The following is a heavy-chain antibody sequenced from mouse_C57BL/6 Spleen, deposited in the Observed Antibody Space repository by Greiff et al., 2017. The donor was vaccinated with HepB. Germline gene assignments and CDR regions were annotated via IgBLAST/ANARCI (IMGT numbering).Heavy chain of an antibody. D-gene: IGHD1-1*01. J-gene: IGHJ4*01. CDR1: GFSLTSYA. Sequence: QVQLKESGPSLVAPSQSLSITCTVSGFSLTSYAISWVRQPPGKGLEWLGVIWTGGGTNYNSALKSRLSISKDNSKSQVFLKMNSLQTDDTARYYCARTHLLLLRYAMDYWGQGTSVTVSS. CDR2: IWTGGGT. CDR3: ARTHLLLLRYAMDY. V-gene: IGHV2-9-1*01.